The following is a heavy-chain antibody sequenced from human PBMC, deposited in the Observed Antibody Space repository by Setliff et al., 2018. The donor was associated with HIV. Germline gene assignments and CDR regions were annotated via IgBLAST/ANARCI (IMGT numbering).Heavy chain of an antibody. CDR3: ARASSSSWYYFDY. V-gene: IGHV1-58*01. CDR2: IVVGSGNT. Sequence: GASVKVSCKASGFTFTSSAVQWVRQARGQRLEWIGWIVVGSGNTNYAQKFQERVTITRDMSTSTAYMELSSLRSEDTAVYYCARASSSSWYYFDYWGQGTLVTVSS. D-gene: IGHD6-13*01. J-gene: IGHJ4*02. CDR1: GFTFTSSA.